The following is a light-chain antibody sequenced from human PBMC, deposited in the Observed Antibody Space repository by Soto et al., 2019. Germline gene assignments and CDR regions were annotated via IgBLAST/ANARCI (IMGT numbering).Light chain of an antibody. J-gene: IGLJ3*02. CDR3: CSYAGSSTNWV. V-gene: IGLV2-23*02. CDR2: EVS. CDR1: SSDVGSYNL. Sequence: QSVLTQPASVSGSPGQSITISCTGTSSDVGSYNLVSWYRQHPGKAPKLIIYEVSERPSGVSYRFSGSKSASTASLTISGLQAEDEADYYCCSYAGSSTNWVFGGGTKLTVL.